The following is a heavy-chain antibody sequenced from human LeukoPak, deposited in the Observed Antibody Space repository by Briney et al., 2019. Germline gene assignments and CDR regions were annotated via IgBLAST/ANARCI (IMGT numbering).Heavy chain of an antibody. CDR3: AVEMATLGFYY. D-gene: IGHD5-24*01. CDR1: GFTFRNYW. J-gene: IGHJ4*02. CDR2: ITSDGTRT. V-gene: IGHV3-74*01. Sequence: GGSLRLSCVASGFTFRNYWMHWVRQAPGKGLVWVSLITSDGTRTNYADSVKGRLTISRDNAKNRLYLQMNSLRVEDTGVYYCAVEMATLGFYYWGQGTLVTVSS.